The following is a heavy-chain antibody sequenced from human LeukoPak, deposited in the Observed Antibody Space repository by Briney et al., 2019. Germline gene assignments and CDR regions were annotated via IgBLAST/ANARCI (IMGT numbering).Heavy chain of an antibody. CDR1: GFTFSSYW. Sequence: GGSLRLSCEASGFTFSSYWMSWIRQAPGKGLEWVSYISSSSSYTNYADSVKGRFTISRDNAKNSLYLQMNSLRAEDTAVYYCARDVSIPSYFDYWGQGTLVTVSS. J-gene: IGHJ4*02. CDR2: ISSSSSYT. D-gene: IGHD4-11*01. CDR3: ARDVSIPSYFDY. V-gene: IGHV3-11*06.